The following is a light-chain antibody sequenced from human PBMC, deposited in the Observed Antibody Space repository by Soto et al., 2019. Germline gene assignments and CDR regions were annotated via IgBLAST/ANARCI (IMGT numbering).Light chain of an antibody. V-gene: IGKV3-15*01. CDR2: GAS. CDR1: QTVYAY. CDR3: QHYYDGVKT. J-gene: IGKJ2*01. Sequence: EKVMTQSPATLSVSPGERATLSCRASQTVYAYLSWYQQNPGQPPRLLVYGASTRASGVPARFSGSGSGTGFSPTISSPQYEDAVVYYCQHYYDGVKTFGQGTKLE.